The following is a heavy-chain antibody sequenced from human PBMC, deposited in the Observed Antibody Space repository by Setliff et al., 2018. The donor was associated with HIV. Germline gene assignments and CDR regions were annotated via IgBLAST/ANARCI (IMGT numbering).Heavy chain of an antibody. CDR3: AKEGGLYFGMLIHDAIDL. D-gene: IGHD3-3*01. V-gene: IGHV4-39*07. CDR1: GGSASNSRYY. Sequence: SETLSLTCTVSGGSASNSRYYWAWIRQPPGKGLEYIGSIHYNEKTYYNPSLKSRVTISIDTSKNQFSLKLTSVTAADTAVYYCAKEGGLYFGMLIHDAIDLWGQGTMVTVSS. CDR2: IHYNEKT. J-gene: IGHJ3*01.